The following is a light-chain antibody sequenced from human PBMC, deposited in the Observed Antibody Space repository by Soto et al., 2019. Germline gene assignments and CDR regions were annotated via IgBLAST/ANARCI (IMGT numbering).Light chain of an antibody. V-gene: IGKV3-15*01. CDR3: QQCKNWPLT. Sequence: EIVMTQSPATLSVSPGERATLSCRASQSVSSNLAWYQQKPGQAPRLLIYGASTRATGTPARFSGSGSGTEFTLTISSLQSEGFAVYYCQQCKNWPLTFGEGTKV. CDR2: GAS. J-gene: IGKJ1*01. CDR1: QSVSSN.